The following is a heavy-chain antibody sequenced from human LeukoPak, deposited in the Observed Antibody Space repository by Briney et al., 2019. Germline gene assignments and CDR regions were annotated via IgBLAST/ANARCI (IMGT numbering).Heavy chain of an antibody. V-gene: IGHV3-30-3*01. Sequence: PGRSLRLSCAASGFTFSSYAMHWVRQAPGKGLEWVAVISYDGSNKYYADSVKGRFTISRDNAKNSLYLQMNSLRAEDTAVYYCARGAPTVTTFTPVYYYYGTDVWGQGTTVTVSS. CDR1: GFTFSSYA. J-gene: IGHJ6*02. CDR3: ARGAPTVTTFTPVYYYYGTDV. D-gene: IGHD4-17*01. CDR2: ISYDGSNK.